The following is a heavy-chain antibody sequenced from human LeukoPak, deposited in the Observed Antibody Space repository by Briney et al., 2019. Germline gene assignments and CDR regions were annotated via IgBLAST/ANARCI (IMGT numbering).Heavy chain of an antibody. D-gene: IGHD2-21*02. CDR1: GGSFSGYY. CDR3: ARGRVVVTAILGFHYYYYMDV. J-gene: IGHJ6*03. CDR2: INHSGST. V-gene: IGHV4-34*01. Sequence: ASETLSLTCAVYGGSFSGYYWSWIRQPPGKGLEWIGEINHSGSTNYNPSLKSRVTISVDTSKNQFSLKLSSVTAADTAVYYCARGRVVVTAILGFHYYYYMDVWGKGTTVTVSS.